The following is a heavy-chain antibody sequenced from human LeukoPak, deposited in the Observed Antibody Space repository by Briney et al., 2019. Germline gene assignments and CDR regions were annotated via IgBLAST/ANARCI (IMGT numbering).Heavy chain of an antibody. V-gene: IGHV3-23*01. J-gene: IGHJ6*03. CDR2: ISGSGGST. CDR3: AKESAYYDILSSMDV. D-gene: IGHD3-9*01. CDR1: GFTFSSYA. Sequence: GGSLRLSCAASGFTFSSYAMSGVRQAPGKGLEWVSAISGSGGSTYYADSVKGRFTISRDNSKNTLYLQMNSLRAEDTAVYYCAKESAYYDILSSMDVWGKGTTVTVSS.